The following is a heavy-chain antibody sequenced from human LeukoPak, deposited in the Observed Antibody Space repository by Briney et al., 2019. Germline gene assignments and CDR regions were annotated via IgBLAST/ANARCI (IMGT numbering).Heavy chain of an antibody. V-gene: IGHV3-23*01. D-gene: IGHD6-6*01. CDR1: GFTLSTYG. J-gene: IGHJ6*02. Sequence: PGGSLRLSCAASGFTLSTYGMTWVRQGPGKGLEWVSSMSGSDGSTYYADSVKGRFTISRDTSKNTLYLQMNSLRAEDTAVYYCARGEYSSSFGMDVWGQGTTVTVSS. CDR2: MSGSDGST. CDR3: ARGEYSSSFGMDV.